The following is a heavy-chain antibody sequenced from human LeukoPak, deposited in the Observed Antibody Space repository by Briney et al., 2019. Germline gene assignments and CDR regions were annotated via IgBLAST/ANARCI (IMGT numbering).Heavy chain of an antibody. Sequence: SETLSLTCTVSDDSITMYYWSWIRQPPGKGLEWIGEINHSGSTNYNPSLKSRVTISVDTSKNQFSLKLSSVTAADTAVYYCARTLIAAAGYNWFDPWGQGTLVTVSS. J-gene: IGHJ5*02. CDR2: INHSGST. CDR3: ARTLIAAAGYNWFDP. CDR1: DDSITMYY. V-gene: IGHV4-34*01. D-gene: IGHD6-13*01.